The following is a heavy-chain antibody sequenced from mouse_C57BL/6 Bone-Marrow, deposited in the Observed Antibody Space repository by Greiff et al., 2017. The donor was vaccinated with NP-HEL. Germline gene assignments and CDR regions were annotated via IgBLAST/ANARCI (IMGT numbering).Heavy chain of an antibody. Sequence: VKLVESGPGILQPSQSLSLTCSFSGFSLSTFGMGVGWIRQPSGKGLEWLVHIWWDDDKYYNPALKSRLTISKETSKNQLFLKIANVDTADTATYYCARVYGYDVFAYWGQGTLVTVSA. J-gene: IGHJ3*01. V-gene: IGHV8-8*01. CDR2: IWWDDDK. CDR1: GFSLSTFGMG. CDR3: ARVYGYDVFAY. D-gene: IGHD2-2*01.